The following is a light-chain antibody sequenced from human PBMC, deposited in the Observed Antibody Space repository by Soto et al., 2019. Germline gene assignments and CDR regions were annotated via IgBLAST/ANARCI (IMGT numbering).Light chain of an antibody. Sequence: ESVLTQSPGTLSLSPGERAALSCRASQTMNSEYVAWYQQKPGQAPSLLLQGASRRATGIPDRFSGRGSGTDFTRTISRLQPDDFAVYYCQVYCSFFGPRTKLHVK. J-gene: IGKJ3*01. CDR1: QTMNSEY. CDR3: QVYCSF. V-gene: IGKV3-20*01. CDR2: GAS.